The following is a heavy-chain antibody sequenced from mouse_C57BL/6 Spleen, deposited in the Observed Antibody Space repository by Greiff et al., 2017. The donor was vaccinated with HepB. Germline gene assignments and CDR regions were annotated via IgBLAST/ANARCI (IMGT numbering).Heavy chain of an antibody. D-gene: IGHD1-1*01. J-gene: IGHJ4*01. V-gene: IGHV1-18*01. Sequence: VQLKESGPELVKPGASVKIPCKASGYTFTDYNMDWVKQSHGKSLEWIGDINPNNGGTIYNQKFKGKATLTVDKSSSTAYMELRSLTSEDTAVYYCARSMGTVVATDYAMDYWGQGTSVTVSS. CDR1: GYTFTDYN. CDR2: INPNNGGT. CDR3: ARSMGTVVATDYAMDY.